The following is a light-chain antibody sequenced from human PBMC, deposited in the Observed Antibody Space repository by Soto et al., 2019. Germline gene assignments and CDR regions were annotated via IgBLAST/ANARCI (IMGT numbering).Light chain of an antibody. Sequence: QSALTQPASVSGSPGQSITISCTGTSSDVGAYNFVSLHQQHPGKAPNLIIYNVYDRPSGISYRFSGSKSGNTASLTISGLQGEDEADYYCSSYTISRTYVFGTGTKVTV. V-gene: IGLV2-14*03. CDR2: NVY. CDR3: SSYTISRTYV. CDR1: SSDVGAYNF. J-gene: IGLJ1*01.